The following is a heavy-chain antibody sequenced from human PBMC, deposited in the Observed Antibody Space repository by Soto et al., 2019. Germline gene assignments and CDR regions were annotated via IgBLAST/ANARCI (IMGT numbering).Heavy chain of an antibody. J-gene: IGHJ4*02. CDR3: ATVVTQGYYFDY. CDR1: GYTLTELS. CDR2: FDPEDGET. D-gene: IGHD2-21*02. Sequence: ASVKVSCKVSGYTLTELSMHWVRQAPGKGLEWMGGFDPEDGETIYAQKFQGRVTMTEDTSTDTAYMELSSLRSEDTAVYYCATVVTQGYYFDYWGQGTLVTVSS. V-gene: IGHV1-24*01.